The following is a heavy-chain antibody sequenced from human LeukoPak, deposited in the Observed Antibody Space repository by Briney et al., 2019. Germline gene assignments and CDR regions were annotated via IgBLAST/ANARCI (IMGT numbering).Heavy chain of an antibody. Sequence: GGSLRLSCAASGFTFSSYWMHWIRQAPGKGLVWVSRINTDGSTTNYADSVKGRFTVSRDNAKNTLYLQMNSLRAEDTAMYYCARGDGSGSYRDTFDYWGRGTLVTVSS. V-gene: IGHV3-74*01. CDR2: INTDGSTT. D-gene: IGHD3-10*01. J-gene: IGHJ4*02. CDR1: GFTFSSYW. CDR3: ARGDGSGSYRDTFDY.